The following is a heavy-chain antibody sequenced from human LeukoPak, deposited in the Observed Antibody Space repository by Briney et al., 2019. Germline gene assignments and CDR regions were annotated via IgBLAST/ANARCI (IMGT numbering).Heavy chain of an antibody. D-gene: IGHD3-3*01. CDR2: ISGSGGST. V-gene: IGHV3-23*01. Sequence: GGSLRLSCAASGFTFSSYAMSWVRQAPGKGLEWVSAISGSGGSTYYADSVKGRFTISRDNSKNTLYLQMNSLRADDTAVYYCARQALRFLEWSEITYGMDVWGQGTTVTVSS. CDR1: GFTFSSYA. J-gene: IGHJ6*02. CDR3: ARQALRFLEWSEITYGMDV.